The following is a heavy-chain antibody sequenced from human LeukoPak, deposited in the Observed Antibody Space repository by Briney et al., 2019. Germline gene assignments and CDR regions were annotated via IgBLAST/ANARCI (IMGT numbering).Heavy chain of an antibody. D-gene: IGHD3-22*01. CDR2: ISAYNGNT. Sequence: ASVKVSCKASGYTLTSYGISWVRQAPGQGLEWMGWISAYNGNTNYAQKLQGRVTMTTDTSTSTAYMELRSLRSDDTAVYYCARRDDSSGYARFDPWGQGTLVTVSS. CDR1: GYTLTSYG. CDR3: ARRDDSSGYARFDP. V-gene: IGHV1-18*01. J-gene: IGHJ5*02.